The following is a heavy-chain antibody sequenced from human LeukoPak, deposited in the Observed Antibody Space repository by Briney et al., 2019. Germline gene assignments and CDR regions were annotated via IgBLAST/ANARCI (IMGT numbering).Heavy chain of an antibody. Sequence: ASVKVSCKASGYVFSNHGISWVRQAPGQGLEWVGLINPTGTSSWSAQKFQGRVTLTRDMSTSTDYMELSSLRSDDTAVYYCARGPYGVYSGDYYYYYMDVWGKGTTLTISS. D-gene: IGHD4-17*01. CDR1: GYVFSNHG. J-gene: IGHJ6*03. V-gene: IGHV1-46*01. CDR2: INPTGTSS. CDR3: ARGPYGVYSGDYYYYYMDV.